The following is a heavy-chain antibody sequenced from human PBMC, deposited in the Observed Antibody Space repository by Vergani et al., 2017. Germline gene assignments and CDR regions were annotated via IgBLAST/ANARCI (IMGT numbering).Heavy chain of an antibody. CDR2: MYHSGST. CDR1: GGSMSGYY. CDR3: GRVTDFYGLGSRLLDL. D-gene: IGHD3-10*01. V-gene: IGHV4-59*01. J-gene: IGHJ5*02. Sequence: VRLQESGPGLVKPSETLSLICSVSGGSMSGYYWSWIRQPPGKELGWIGYMYHSGSTNYNPSLETRVTISGDTSKSQFSLKLNSVTAADTAVYYCGRVTDFYGLGSRLLDLWGQGILVTVSS.